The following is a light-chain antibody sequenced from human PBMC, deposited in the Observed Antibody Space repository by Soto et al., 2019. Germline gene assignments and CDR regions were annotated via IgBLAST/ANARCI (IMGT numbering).Light chain of an antibody. V-gene: IGLV2-8*01. J-gene: IGLJ3*02. CDR3: CSYAGTYTQWV. Sequence: QSVLTQPPSASGSPGQSVTISCTGSSSDVGGYNYVSWYQQHPGKAPKLVIYDVSKRPSGVPDRFSGSKSGNTASLTVSGLQAEDEADYSCCSYAGTYTQWVFGGGTKLTVL. CDR1: SSDVGGYNY. CDR2: DVS.